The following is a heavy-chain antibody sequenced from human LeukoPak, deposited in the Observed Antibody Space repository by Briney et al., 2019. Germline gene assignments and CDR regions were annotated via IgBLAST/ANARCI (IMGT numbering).Heavy chain of an antibody. Sequence: PSETLSLTCTVSGDSITSNNWWSWVRQPPGKGLEWIGYIYHSGSTYYNPSLKSRVTISVDRSKNQFSLKLSSVTAADTAVYYCARTHTPYTGNWYFDLWGRGTLVTVSS. J-gene: IGHJ2*01. CDR3: ARTHTPYTGNWYFDL. D-gene: IGHD4-11*01. CDR1: GDSITSNNW. V-gene: IGHV4-4*02. CDR2: IYHSGST.